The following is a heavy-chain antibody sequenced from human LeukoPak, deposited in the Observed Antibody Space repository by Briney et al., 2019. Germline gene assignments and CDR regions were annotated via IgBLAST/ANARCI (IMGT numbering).Heavy chain of an antibody. CDR3: AKDTGSGSYYTDYDAFDI. V-gene: IGHV3-7*03. CDR2: IKQDGSEK. D-gene: IGHD1-26*01. J-gene: IGHJ3*02. Sequence: GGSLRLSCAVSGFTFSSYWMSWVRQAPGKGLEWVANIKQDGSEKYYVDSVKGRFTISRDNAKNSLYLQMNSLRAEDTALYYCAKDTGSGSYYTDYDAFDIWGQGTMVTVSS. CDR1: GFTFSSYW.